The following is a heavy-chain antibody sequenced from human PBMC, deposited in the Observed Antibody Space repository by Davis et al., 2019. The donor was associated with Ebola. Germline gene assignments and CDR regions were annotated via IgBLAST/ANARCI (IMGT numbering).Heavy chain of an antibody. CDR2: ISGSGGTT. V-gene: IGHV3-23*01. Sequence: GESLKISCAASGFTFSSYAMSWVRQAPGKGLEWVSAISGSGGTTYYADSVKGRFTISRDSSKKTVYLQLNSLTPEDSALYYCARDSFPEDGTDVWGQGTTVTVSS. J-gene: IGHJ6*02. CDR3: ARDSFPEDGTDV. CDR1: GFTFSSYA.